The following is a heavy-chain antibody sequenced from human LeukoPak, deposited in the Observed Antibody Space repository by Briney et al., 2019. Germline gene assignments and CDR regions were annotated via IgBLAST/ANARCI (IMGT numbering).Heavy chain of an antibody. CDR2: ISYDGSNQ. J-gene: IGHJ4*02. V-gene: IGHV3-30*04. CDR3: ARDQHGS. Sequence: GGSLRLSCAASGFTFSSYAMHGVRDAPGRGLEWVAVISYDGSNQYSADSVRGRFTSSRDNSKNTLYLQINSRRAQDTAVYYGARDQHGSWGQGTLVTVSS. D-gene: IGHD1-26*01. CDR1: GFTFSSYA.